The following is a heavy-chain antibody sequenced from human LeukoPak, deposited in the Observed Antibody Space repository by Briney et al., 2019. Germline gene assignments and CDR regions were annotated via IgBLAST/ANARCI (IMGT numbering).Heavy chain of an antibody. V-gene: IGHV3-53*01. CDR3: AGESSGFHGMDV. J-gene: IGHJ6*02. D-gene: IGHD3-9*01. CDR2: IYSGGST. Sequence: GGSLGLSCAASGFTVSSNYMSWVRQAPGKGLEWVSVIYSGGSTYYADSVKGRFTISRDNSKNTLYLQMNSLRAEDTAVYYCAGESSGFHGMDVWGQGTTVTVSS. CDR1: GFTVSSNY.